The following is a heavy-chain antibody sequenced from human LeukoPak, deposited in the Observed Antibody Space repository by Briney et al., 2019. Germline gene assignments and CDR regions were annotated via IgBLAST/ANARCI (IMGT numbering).Heavy chain of an antibody. CDR1: GFTFSSYW. J-gene: IGHJ4*02. CDR2: INSDGSST. V-gene: IGHV3-74*01. CDR3: ARVMVRGVPAFGY. Sequence: GGSLRLSCAASGFTFSSYWMQWVRQAPGKGLVWVSRINSDGSSTTYGDSGKGRFTIDRDKAKNTLYLQMNSLRAEDTAVYYCARVMVRGVPAFGYWGQGTLVTVSS. D-gene: IGHD3-10*01.